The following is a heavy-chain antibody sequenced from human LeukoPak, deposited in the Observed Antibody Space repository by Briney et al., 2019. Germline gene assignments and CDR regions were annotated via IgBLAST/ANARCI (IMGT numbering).Heavy chain of an antibody. CDR1: GGSFSGYY. J-gene: IGHJ4*02. CDR3: ARHERGVFGVLFEDY. V-gene: IGHV4-34*01. Sequence: SETLSLTCAVYGGSFSGYYRSWIRQPPGKGLEWIGEINHSGSTNYNPSLKSRVTISVDTSKNQFSLKLSSVTAADTAVYYCARHERGVFGVLFEDYWGQGTLVTVSS. CDR2: INHSGST. D-gene: IGHD3-3*01.